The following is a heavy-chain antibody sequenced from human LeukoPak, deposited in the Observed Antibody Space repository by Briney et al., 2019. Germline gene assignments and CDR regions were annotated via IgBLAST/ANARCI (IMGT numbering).Heavy chain of an antibody. Sequence: ASVKVSCKASGGTFSSYAISWVRQAPGQGLEWMGGIIPIFGTANYAQKFQGRVTITADKSTSTAYMELSSLRSEDTAVYYCARAGRLGIGEDCWGQGTLVTVSS. CDR3: ARAGRLGIGEDC. CDR2: IIPIFGTA. D-gene: IGHD7-27*01. V-gene: IGHV1-69*06. J-gene: IGHJ4*02. CDR1: GGTFSSYA.